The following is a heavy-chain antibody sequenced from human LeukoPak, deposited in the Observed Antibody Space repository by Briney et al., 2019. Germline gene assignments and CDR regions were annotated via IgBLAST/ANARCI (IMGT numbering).Heavy chain of an antibody. J-gene: IGHJ4*02. CDR1: GGSISSYY. Sequence: TSETLSLTCTVSGGSISSYYWSWIRQPPGKGLEWIGNIYYSGSTYYNPSLKSRVTISVDTSKNQFSLKLSSVTAADTAVYYCATSGWYLLPGVYWGQGTLVTVSS. CDR2: IYYSGST. V-gene: IGHV4-59*12. CDR3: ATSGWYLLPGVY. D-gene: IGHD6-19*01.